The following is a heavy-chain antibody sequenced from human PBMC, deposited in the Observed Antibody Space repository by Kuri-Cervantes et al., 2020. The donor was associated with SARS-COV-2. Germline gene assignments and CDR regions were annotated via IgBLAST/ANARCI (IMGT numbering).Heavy chain of an antibody. D-gene: IGHD2/OR15-2a*01. CDR1: GYSISSGHY. CDR2: IFRSGSA. Sequence: SETLSLTCSVSGYSISSGHYWGWIRQPPGKGLEWIGSIFRSGSAFYNLSLKSRVTMSVDTSKNQFSLKLSSVTAADTAVYYCARAPSWVAASTFYAYYYYMDVWGKGTTVTVSS. J-gene: IGHJ6*03. CDR3: ARAPSWVAASTFYAYYYYMDV. V-gene: IGHV4-38-2*02.